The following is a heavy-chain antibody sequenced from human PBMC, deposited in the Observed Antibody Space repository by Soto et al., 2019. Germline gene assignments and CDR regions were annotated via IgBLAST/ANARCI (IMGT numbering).Heavy chain of an antibody. CDR2: ISDRGDTT. CDR3: AKDKPGTTSFDY. CDR1: GFTIRSNA. V-gene: IGHV3-23*01. D-gene: IGHD1-1*01. Sequence: GSLRLSCVASGFTIRSNAMYWVRQAPGKGLEWVSGISDRGDTTHYAESVKGRFTISRDTSENTLYLQLNTLRADDTAVYYCAKDKPGTTSFDYWGQGTLVTVSS. J-gene: IGHJ4*02.